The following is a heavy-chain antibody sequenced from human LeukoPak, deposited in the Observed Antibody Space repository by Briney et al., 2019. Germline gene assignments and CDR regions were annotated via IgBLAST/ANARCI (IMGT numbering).Heavy chain of an antibody. Sequence: PSETLSLTCTVSGGSVSSGTYYWSWIRQPPGKGLEWIGYIYYSGSTNYNPSLKSRVTISVDTSKNQFSLKLSSVTAADTAVYYCATLYDYVWGSYFDYWGQGTLVTVSS. CDR2: IYYSGST. J-gene: IGHJ4*02. D-gene: IGHD3-16*01. CDR1: GGSVSSGTYY. CDR3: ATLYDYVWGSYFDY. V-gene: IGHV4-61*01.